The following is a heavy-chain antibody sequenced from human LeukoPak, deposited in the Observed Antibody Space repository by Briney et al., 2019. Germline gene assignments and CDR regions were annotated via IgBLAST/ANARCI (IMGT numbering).Heavy chain of an antibody. Sequence: ASVKVSCKASGYTFTSYDINWVRQATGQGLEWMGWMNPNSGNTGYAQKFQGRVTMTRNTSISTAYMELSSLRSEDTAVYYCATSPGRTVVTFFDYWGQGTLVTVSS. CDR1: GYTFTSYD. CDR2: MNPNSGNT. V-gene: IGHV1-8*01. D-gene: IGHD4-23*01. CDR3: ATSPGRTVVTFFDY. J-gene: IGHJ4*02.